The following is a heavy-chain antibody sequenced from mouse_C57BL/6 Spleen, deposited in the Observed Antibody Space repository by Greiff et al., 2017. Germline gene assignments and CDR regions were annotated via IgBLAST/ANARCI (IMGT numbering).Heavy chain of an antibody. Sequence: QVQLQQSGAELVKPGASVTLSCKASGYTFTSYWMHWVKQRPGQGLEWIGMIHPNSGSTNYNEKFKSKATLTVDKSSSTAYMQLSSLTSEDSAVYYCARGNWDGAMDYWGQGTSVTVSS. V-gene: IGHV1-64*01. CDR2: IHPNSGST. CDR3: ARGNWDGAMDY. CDR1: GYTFTSYW. D-gene: IGHD4-1*01. J-gene: IGHJ4*01.